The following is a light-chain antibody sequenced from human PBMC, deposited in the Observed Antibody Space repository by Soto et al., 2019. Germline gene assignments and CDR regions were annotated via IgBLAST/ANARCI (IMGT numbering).Light chain of an antibody. J-gene: IGKJ1*01. CDR2: GVS. CDR3: QQYNNWPPSWT. V-gene: IGKV3-15*01. CDR1: QSISTN. Sequence: EIVITQSPATLSVSPGERATLSCRASQSISTNLAWYQQKPGPAPRLLIYGVSTRATGVPARFSGSGSGTEFTLTISSLQSEDFAVYYCQQYNNWPPSWTFGQGTKV.